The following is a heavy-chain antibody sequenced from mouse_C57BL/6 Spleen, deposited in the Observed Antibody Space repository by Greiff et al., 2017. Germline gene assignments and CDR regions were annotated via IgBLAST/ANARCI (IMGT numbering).Heavy chain of an antibody. D-gene: IGHD2-1*01. CDR2: IYPGSGNT. CDR3: ARGEGYGNYEDY. CDR1: GYSFTSYY. J-gene: IGHJ2*01. V-gene: IGHV1-66*01. Sequence: QVQLKQSGPELVKPGASVKISCKASGYSFTSYYIHWVKQRPGQGLEWIGWIYPGSGNTKYNEKFKGKATLTADTSSSTAYMQLSILTSEDSAVYYCARGEGYGNYEDYWGQGTTLTVSS.